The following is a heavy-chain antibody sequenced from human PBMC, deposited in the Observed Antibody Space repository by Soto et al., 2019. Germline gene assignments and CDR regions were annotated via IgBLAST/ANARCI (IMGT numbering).Heavy chain of an antibody. J-gene: IGHJ4*02. CDR1: GYTFTSYD. CDR3: ARRTKRDRILDY. Sequence: QVQLVQSGAEVKKPGASVKVSCKASGYTFTSYDINWVRQATGQGLEWMGWMNPNSGNTGYAQKFQGRVNMTRNTSISTAYMELSSVRSEDTAVYYCARRTKRDRILDYWGQGTLVTVSS. D-gene: IGHD3-3*01. CDR2: MNPNSGNT. V-gene: IGHV1-8*01.